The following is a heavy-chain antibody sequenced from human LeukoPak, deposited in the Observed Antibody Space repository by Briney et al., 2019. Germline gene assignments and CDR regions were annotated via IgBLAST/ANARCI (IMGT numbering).Heavy chain of an antibody. D-gene: IGHD5-18*01. V-gene: IGHV4-59*12. J-gene: IGHJ4*02. CDR1: GGSISSYY. CDR2: IYYSGST. CDR3: ARGGGGGDSYGYADTWYYFDY. Sequence: PSETLSLTCTVSGGSISSYYWSWIRQPPGKGLEWIGYIYYSGSTNYNPSLKSRVTISVDTSKNQFSLKLSSVTAADTAVYYCARGGGGGDSYGYADTWYYFDYWGQGTLVTVSS.